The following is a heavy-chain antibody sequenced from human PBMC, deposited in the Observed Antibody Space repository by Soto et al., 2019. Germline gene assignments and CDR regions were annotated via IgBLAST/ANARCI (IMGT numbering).Heavy chain of an antibody. Sequence: SETLSLTCTVSGVSVIDYYWSWIRQPPGKGLEWIGYIYYSGTTDYSPSLKSRVTISVDTSKNQFSLKLSSVTAADSAIYYCARQSGGYYYYGMDVWGQGTTVTVSS. CDR2: IYYSGTT. V-gene: IGHV4-59*08. J-gene: IGHJ6*02. CDR1: GVSVIDYY. D-gene: IGHD1-26*01. CDR3: ARQSGGYYYYGMDV.